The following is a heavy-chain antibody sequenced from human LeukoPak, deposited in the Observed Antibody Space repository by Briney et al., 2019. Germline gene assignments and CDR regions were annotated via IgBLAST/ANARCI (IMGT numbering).Heavy chain of an antibody. CDR1: GGSIRTDDYY. CDR3: VRTVGSGLYFDY. V-gene: IGHV4-31*03. J-gene: IGHJ4*02. Sequence: PSETLSLTCTVSGGSIRTDDYYWSWIRQFPGRYLEWIGYIFYSGTTVDNPSLKSRLTISVDTSKNQFSLKLRSVTAADTAVYFCVRTVGSGLYFDYWGQRTLVTVSS. D-gene: IGHD3-3*01. CDR2: IFYSGTT.